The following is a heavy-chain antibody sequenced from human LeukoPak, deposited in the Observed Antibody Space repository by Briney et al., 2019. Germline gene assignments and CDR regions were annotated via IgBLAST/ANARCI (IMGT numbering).Heavy chain of an antibody. CDR2: INHSGST. Sequence: PSETLSLTCAVYGGSFSGHYWSWFRQPPGKGLEWIGEINHSGSTNYNPSLKSRVTISVDTSKNQFSLKLSSVTAADTAVYYCARGVNWFDPWGQGTLVTVSS. V-gene: IGHV4-34*01. CDR3: ARGVNWFDP. CDR1: GGSFSGHY. J-gene: IGHJ5*02.